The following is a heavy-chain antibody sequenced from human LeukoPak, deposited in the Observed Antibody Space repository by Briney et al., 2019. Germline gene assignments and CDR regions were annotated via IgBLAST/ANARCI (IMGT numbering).Heavy chain of an antibody. J-gene: IGHJ4*02. CDR1: GFTFSSYE. V-gene: IGHV3-48*03. D-gene: IGHD6-13*01. Sequence: GGSLRLSCAASGFTFSSYEMNWVRQAPGKGLEWVSYISSSGSTIYYADSVKGRFTISRDNAKNSLYLQMNSLRAEDTAVYYCARDGDSSSWILAFDYWGQGTLVTVSS. CDR2: ISSSGSTI. CDR3: ARDGDSSSWILAFDY.